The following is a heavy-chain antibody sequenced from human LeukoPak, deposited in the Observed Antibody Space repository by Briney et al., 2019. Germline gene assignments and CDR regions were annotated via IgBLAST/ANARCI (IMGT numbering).Heavy chain of an antibody. D-gene: IGHD1-26*01. V-gene: IGHV3-48*03. Sequence: GSLRLSCAASGFTFSSYEMNWVRQAPGKGLEWVSYISISGSDTDYADSVKGRFTISRDNAKNSLYLQMSSLRGEDTAVYYCARCGTPNNYYYHGVDVWGQGTTVTVSS. CDR2: ISISGSDT. CDR1: GFTFSSYE. CDR3: ARCGTPNNYYYHGVDV. J-gene: IGHJ6*02.